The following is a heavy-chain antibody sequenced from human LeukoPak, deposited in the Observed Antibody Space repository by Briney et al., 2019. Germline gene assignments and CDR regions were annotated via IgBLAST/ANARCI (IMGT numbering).Heavy chain of an antibody. V-gene: IGHV4-39*01. CDR1: GGSISSSSYY. J-gene: IGHJ1*01. CDR2: IYYSGNT. D-gene: IGHD2-21*02. Sequence: PSETLSLTCTVSGGSISSSSYYWGWIRQPPGKGLEWIGSIYYSGNTYYNPSLMSRVTISVDTSKNQFSLKLSSVTAADTAVYYCARQPLGFCGGDCYSGYFQHWGQGTLVTVSS. CDR3: ARQPLGFCGGDCYSGYFQH.